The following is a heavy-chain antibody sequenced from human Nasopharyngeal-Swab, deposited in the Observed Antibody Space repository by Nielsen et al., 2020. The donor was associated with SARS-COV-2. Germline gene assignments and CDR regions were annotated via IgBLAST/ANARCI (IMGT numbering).Heavy chain of an antibody. Sequence: WIRQPPGKGLEWVAHIKQSGSGQYYVDSVKGRFTISRDNAKNSLSLQMNSLRAEDTAVYYCARYCSTTSCPRGFDYWGQGTLVTGSS. D-gene: IGHD2-2*01. V-gene: IGHV3-7*01. CDR3: ARYCSTTSCPRGFDY. CDR2: IKQSGSGQ. J-gene: IGHJ4*02.